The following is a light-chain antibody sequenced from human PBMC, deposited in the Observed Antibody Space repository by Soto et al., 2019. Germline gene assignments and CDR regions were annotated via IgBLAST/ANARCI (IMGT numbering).Light chain of an antibody. V-gene: IGKV3-15*01. CDR2: GAS. CDR1: QSVGSN. CDR3: QQYNNWPPDRT. J-gene: IGKJ1*01. Sequence: EIVMTQSPATLSVSPGERATLSCRASQSVGSNLAWYQQKPGQAPRLLIYGASTRATGIPARFSGSGSGTEFPPTISSMQSEDFAICFCQQYNNWPPDRTFGQGTKVEIK.